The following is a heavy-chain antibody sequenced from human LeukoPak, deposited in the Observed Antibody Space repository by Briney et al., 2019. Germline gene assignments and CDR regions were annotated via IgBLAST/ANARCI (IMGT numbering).Heavy chain of an antibody. CDR1: GFTFSNYG. CDR2: ISYDGSNK. CDR3: ARDEDSSDLFDY. J-gene: IGHJ4*02. V-gene: IGHV3-30*03. D-gene: IGHD3-22*01. Sequence: PGGSLRLSCAASGFTFSNYGMHWVRQAPGKGLEWVAIISYDGSNKYYADSVKGRFTISRDNAKNSLYLQMNSLRAEDTAVYYCARDEDSSDLFDYWGQGTLVTVSS.